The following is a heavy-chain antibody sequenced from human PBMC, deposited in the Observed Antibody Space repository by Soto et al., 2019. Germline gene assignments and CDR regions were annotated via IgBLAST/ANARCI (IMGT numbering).Heavy chain of an antibody. CDR1: GYSFTSYW. J-gene: IGHJ6*02. V-gene: IGHV5-10-1*01. Sequence: PGESLKISCKGSGYSFTSYWITWVRQMPGKGLEWMGRIDPGDSYSNYSPSFQGHVTISADKSISTAYLQWSSLKASDTAMFYCARLKWSSAGTFLAYGMDVSGQGTTITVSS. CDR3: ARLKWSSAGTFLAYGMDV. CDR2: IDPGDSYS. D-gene: IGHD2-15*01.